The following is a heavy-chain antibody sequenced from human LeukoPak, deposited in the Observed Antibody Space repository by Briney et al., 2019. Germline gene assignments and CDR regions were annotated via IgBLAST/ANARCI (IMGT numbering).Heavy chain of an antibody. CDR3: AREGCSGSSCVGNWFDP. J-gene: IGHJ5*02. CDR2: SYYSGST. Sequence: SSETLSLTCSVSGGSIRRSSHYWAWVRQPPGEGPEWIGSSYYSGSTYYYPSLKSRVTISVDTSKNQFSLKLSSVTAADTAVYYCAREGCSGSSCVGNWFDPWGQGTLVTVSS. V-gene: IGHV4-39*02. D-gene: IGHD2-15*01. CDR1: GGSIRRSSHY.